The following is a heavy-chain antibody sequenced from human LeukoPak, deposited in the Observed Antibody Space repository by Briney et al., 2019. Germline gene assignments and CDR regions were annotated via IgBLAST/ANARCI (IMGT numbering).Heavy chain of an antibody. Sequence: GRSLRLSCAVSGFTFYDYAMHRVRHAPGKGLEWVSGISWNSGTIGYADSVKGRFTISRDNAKNSLYLQMNSLRAEDTALYYCAKDFRSRSSSWYPYFDYWGQGTLVTVSS. V-gene: IGHV3-9*01. D-gene: IGHD6-13*01. J-gene: IGHJ4*02. CDR1: GFTFYDYA. CDR3: AKDFRSRSSSWYPYFDY. CDR2: ISWNSGTI.